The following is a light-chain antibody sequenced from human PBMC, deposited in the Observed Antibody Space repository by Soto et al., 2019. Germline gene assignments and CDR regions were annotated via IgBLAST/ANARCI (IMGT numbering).Light chain of an antibody. V-gene: IGKV3-15*01. CDR2: GAS. Sequence: EIVMTQSPATLSVSPGERATLSCRASQSVSSNLAWYQQKPGQAPRLLIYGASTRATGIPARFSGSGSGTGLPLPISSLQSEDFAVYYCQQYNNWPRTFGQGTKVEIK. CDR1: QSVSSN. CDR3: QQYNNWPRT. J-gene: IGKJ1*01.